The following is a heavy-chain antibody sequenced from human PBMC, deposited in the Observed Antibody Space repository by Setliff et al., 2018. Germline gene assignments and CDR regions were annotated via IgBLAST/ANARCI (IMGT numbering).Heavy chain of an antibody. J-gene: IGHJ2*01. CDR2: ISAYNGNT. V-gene: IGHV1-18*01. D-gene: IGHD2-15*01. Sequence: EASVKVSCKASGYTFTSYGISWVRQAPGQGLEWMGWISAYNGNTNYAQKLQGRVTMTTDTSTSTAYTEPRSLRSDDTAVYYCARVVGSGGNGGHWYFDLWGRGTLVTVSS. CDR3: ARVVGSGGNGGHWYFDL. CDR1: GYTFTSYG.